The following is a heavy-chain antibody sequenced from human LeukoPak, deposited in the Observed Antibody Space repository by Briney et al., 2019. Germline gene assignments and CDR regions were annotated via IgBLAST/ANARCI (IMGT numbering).Heavy chain of an antibody. Sequence: GGSLRLSCAASGFTFGSYAMSWVRQAPGKGLEWVSVIYSGGSTYYADSVKGRFTISRDNSKNTLYLQMNSLRAEDTAVYYCASSGYYYRFDYWGQGTLVTVSS. CDR1: GFTFGSYA. J-gene: IGHJ4*02. CDR3: ASSGYYYRFDY. CDR2: IYSGGST. V-gene: IGHV3-66*01. D-gene: IGHD3-22*01.